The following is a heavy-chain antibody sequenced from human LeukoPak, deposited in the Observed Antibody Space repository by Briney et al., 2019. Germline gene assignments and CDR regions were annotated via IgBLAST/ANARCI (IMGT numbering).Heavy chain of an antibody. V-gene: IGHV4-34*01. CDR3: ARLREGYCSSTSCAENYYYYYMDV. Sequence: SETLSLTCAVYGGSFSGYYWSWIRQPPGKGLEWIGEINHSGSTNYNPSLKSQVTISVDTSKNQFSLKLSSVTAADTAVYYCARLREGYCSSTSCAENYYYYYMDVWGKGTTVTISS. CDR1: GGSFSGYY. J-gene: IGHJ6*03. D-gene: IGHD2-2*01. CDR2: INHSGST.